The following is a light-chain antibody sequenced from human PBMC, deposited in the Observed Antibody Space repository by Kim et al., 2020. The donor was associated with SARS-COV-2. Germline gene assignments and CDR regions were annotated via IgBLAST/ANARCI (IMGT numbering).Light chain of an antibody. CDR1: QGISNY. J-gene: IGKJ2*01. Sequence: SASVGDRVTVTCRASQGISNYLAWYQQKPGKVPKLLIYAASTLQSGVPSRFSGSGSGTDFTLTISSLQPEDVATYYCQKYNSASYTFGQGTKLEI. CDR2: AAS. CDR3: QKYNSASYT. V-gene: IGKV1-27*01.